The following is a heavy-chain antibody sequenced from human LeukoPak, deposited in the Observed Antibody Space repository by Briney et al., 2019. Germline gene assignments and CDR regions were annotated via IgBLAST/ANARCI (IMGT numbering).Heavy chain of an antibody. CDR2: VSSSSVYI. Sequence: GGSLRLSCTASGFTFSKYHMNWVRQAPGKGLEWVSSVSSSSVYIHYADSVKGRFTISRDNGKNSLYLQMSSLTAEDTALFYCARDDLRDGAFDIWGQGTMVTVSS. V-gene: IGHV3-21*04. J-gene: IGHJ3*02. CDR1: GFTFSKYH. CDR3: ARDDLRDGAFDI.